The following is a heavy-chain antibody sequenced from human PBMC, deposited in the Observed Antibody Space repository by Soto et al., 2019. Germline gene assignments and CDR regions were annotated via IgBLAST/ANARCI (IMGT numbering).Heavy chain of an antibody. D-gene: IGHD1-1*01. Sequence: GGSLRLSCSASGFTFSTYAMHWVRQAPGKGLEYIAGITSNGRTTSYKDSVKGRFIISRDNSESTLYLQMSSLRFDDTAVYFCAKDHIGTSVTGLYNCFDPWGQGTRVTVSS. CDR1: GFTFSTYA. CDR2: ITSNGRTT. J-gene: IGHJ5*02. V-gene: IGHV3-64D*06. CDR3: AKDHIGTSVTGLYNCFDP.